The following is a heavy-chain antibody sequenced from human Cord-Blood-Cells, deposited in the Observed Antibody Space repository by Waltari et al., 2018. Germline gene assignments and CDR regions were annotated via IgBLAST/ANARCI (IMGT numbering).Heavy chain of an antibody. J-gene: IGHJ4*02. V-gene: IGHV4-34*01. Sequence: QVQLQQWGAGLLQPSETLSLPCAVYGGSFSGYYWSWIRQPPGKGLEWIEEINHSGSTNYNPSLKSRVTISVDTSKNQFSLKLISVTAAYTAVYYCARGLGSSSSEDYWGQGTLVTVSS. CDR2: INHSGST. CDR3: ARGLGSSSSEDY. CDR1: GGSFSGYY. D-gene: IGHD6-6*01.